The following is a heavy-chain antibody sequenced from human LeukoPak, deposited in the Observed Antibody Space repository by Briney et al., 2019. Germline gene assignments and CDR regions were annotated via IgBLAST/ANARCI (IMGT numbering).Heavy chain of an antibody. CDR2: ISGSGGST. Sequence: GGSLRLSCAASGFTFSSYAMSWVRQAPGKGLEWVSAISGSGGSTYYADSVKGRFTISRDNSKNTLYLQMNSLRAEDTAVYYCAKDFDANWNPQAGWFDPWGQGTLVTVSS. J-gene: IGHJ5*02. D-gene: IGHD1-1*01. CDR1: GFTFSSYA. V-gene: IGHV3-23*01. CDR3: AKDFDANWNPQAGWFDP.